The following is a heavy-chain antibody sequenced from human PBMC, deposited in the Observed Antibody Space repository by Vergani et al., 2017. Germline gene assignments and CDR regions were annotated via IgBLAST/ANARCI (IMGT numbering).Heavy chain of an antibody. CDR3: GRVADFYGLGSRLLDL. Sequence: QVQLQESGPGLVKPSQTLALTCTVSGGSFSTGGQSWTWLRQSAGKGLEWIGRIYTSGATNYNPSLRSRAIMSVDASKKQFSLKLTSVTAADTAVYYCGRVADFYGLGSRLLDLWGQGILVTVSS. CDR2: IYTSGAT. D-gene: IGHD3-10*01. J-gene: IGHJ5*02. V-gene: IGHV4-61*02. CDR1: GGSFSTGGQS.